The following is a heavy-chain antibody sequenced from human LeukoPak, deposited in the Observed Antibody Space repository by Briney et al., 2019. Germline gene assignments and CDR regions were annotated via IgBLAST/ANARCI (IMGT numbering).Heavy chain of an antibody. D-gene: IGHD2-2*01. CDR1: GFTFSSYG. CDR3: VSGGDIVVVPAAFRY. Sequence: GGSLRLSCAASGFTFSSYGMHWVRQAPGKGLEWVAFIRYDGSNKYYADSVKGRFTISRDNSKNTLYLQMNSLRAEDTAVYYCVSGGDIVVVPAAFRYWGQGTPVTVSS. CDR2: IRYDGSNK. J-gene: IGHJ4*02. V-gene: IGHV3-30*02.